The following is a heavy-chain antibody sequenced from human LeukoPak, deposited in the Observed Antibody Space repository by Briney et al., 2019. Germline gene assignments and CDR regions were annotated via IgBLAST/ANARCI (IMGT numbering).Heavy chain of an antibody. Sequence: SETLSLTCTVSGGSISSSSYYWGWIRQPPGKGLEWIGSAYFSGTTYYNPSLKSRVTISVDTSKNQFSLKLSSVTAADTAVYYCARGWGRTYYDYVWGSYPSRPGHYYFDYWGQGTLVTVSS. V-gene: IGHV4-39*07. J-gene: IGHJ4*02. CDR3: ARGWGRTYYDYVWGSYPSRPGHYYFDY. CDR2: AYFSGTT. CDR1: GGSISSSSYY. D-gene: IGHD3-16*02.